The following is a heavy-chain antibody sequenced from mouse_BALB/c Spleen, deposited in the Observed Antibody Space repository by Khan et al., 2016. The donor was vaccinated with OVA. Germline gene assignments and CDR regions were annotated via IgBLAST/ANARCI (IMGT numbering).Heavy chain of an antibody. CDR3: AREEVRRYYYAMDY. CDR1: GYTFTSYD. Sequence: VQLQQSGTELVKPGASVKLSCKASGYTFTSYDINWVRQRPEQGLEWIGWIFPGDGSSKYNEKFKGKATMTTDKSSSTASMQLSSLRCEDSAVYFCAREEVRRYYYAMDYWGQGTSVTVSS. CDR2: IFPGDGSS. J-gene: IGHJ4*01. D-gene: IGHD2-14*01. V-gene: IGHV1S56*01.